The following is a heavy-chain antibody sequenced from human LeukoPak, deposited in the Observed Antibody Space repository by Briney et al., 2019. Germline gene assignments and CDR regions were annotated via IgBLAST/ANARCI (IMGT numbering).Heavy chain of an antibody. CDR3: ARDMGSSWYGFEVDYYYYYMDV. J-gene: IGHJ6*03. CDR1: GYSINSGYY. Sequence: PSETLSLTCTVSGYSINSGYYWSWIRQPPGKRLEWIGSIYYSGSTYSNPTLKSRLTISVDTSKNQISLNLTSVTAADAAVYYCARDMGSSWYGFEVDYYYYYMDVWGKGTTVTVSS. CDR2: IYYSGST. V-gene: IGHV4-38-2*02. D-gene: IGHD6-13*01.